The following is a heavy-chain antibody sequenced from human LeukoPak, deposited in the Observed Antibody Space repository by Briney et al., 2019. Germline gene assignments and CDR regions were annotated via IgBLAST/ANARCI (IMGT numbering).Heavy chain of an antibody. D-gene: IGHD3-10*01. CDR3: ARDIGDYYGSGSYWLL. V-gene: IGHV1-18*01. CDR1: GYTFTSYG. Sequence: ASVKVSFKASGYTFTSYGISWVRQAPGQGLEWMGWISAYNGNTNYAQKLQGRVTMTTDTSTSTAYMEVSSLRSDDTAVYYCARDIGDYYGSGSYWLLWGQGTLVTVAS. CDR2: ISAYNGNT. J-gene: IGHJ4*02.